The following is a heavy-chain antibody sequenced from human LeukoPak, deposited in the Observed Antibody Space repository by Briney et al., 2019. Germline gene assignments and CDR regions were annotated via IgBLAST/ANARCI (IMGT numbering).Heavy chain of an antibody. CDR2: ISSSSTYI. V-gene: IGHV3-21*01. CDR1: GFTFTTYT. D-gene: IGHD6-19*01. J-gene: IGHJ4*02. Sequence: GGSLRLSCAASGFTFTTYTMNWVRQAPGKGLEWVSSISSSSTYIYYADSVKGRFTFSRDNTKNSLYLQMNSLRDEDTAVYYCARGGLEWLSYWGQGTLVTVSS. CDR3: ARGGLEWLSY.